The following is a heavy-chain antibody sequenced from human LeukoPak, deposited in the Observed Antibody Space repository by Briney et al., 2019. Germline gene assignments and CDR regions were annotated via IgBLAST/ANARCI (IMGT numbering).Heavy chain of an antibody. J-gene: IGHJ4*02. CDR2: IYNSGST. V-gene: IGHV4-59*12. CDR3: ARGPGHSFKY. CDR1: GGSISSYY. Sequence: SETLSLTCTVSGGSISSYYWSWTRQPPGKGLEWIGYIYNSGSTNYNPSLKSRVTVSVDISADMSTTRVSLNLKSVTAADMAIYYCARGPGHSFKYWGQGTRVTVSS. D-gene: IGHD1-1*01.